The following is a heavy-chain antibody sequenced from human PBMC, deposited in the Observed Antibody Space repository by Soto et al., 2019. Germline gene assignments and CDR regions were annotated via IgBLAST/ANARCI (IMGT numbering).Heavy chain of an antibody. Sequence: GGSLRLSCAASGFTFSIYAMHWVRQAPGKGLEWVAVISYDGSNKYYADSVKGRFTISRDNSKSTLYLQMNSLRAEDTAVYYCARLGGAYYYYYGMDVWGQGTTVTVSS. J-gene: IGHJ6*02. CDR1: GFTFSIYA. CDR2: ISYDGSNK. V-gene: IGHV3-30-3*01. CDR3: ARLGGAYYYYYGMDV. D-gene: IGHD3-16*01.